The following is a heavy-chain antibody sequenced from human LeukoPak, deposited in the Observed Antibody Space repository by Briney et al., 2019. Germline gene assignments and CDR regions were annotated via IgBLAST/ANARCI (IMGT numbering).Heavy chain of an antibody. D-gene: IGHD3-22*01. CDR3: ARDYLRSGSFDY. CDR2: ISYDGSNK. V-gene: IGHV3-30*03. CDR1: GFTFSSYG. Sequence: PGGSLRLSCAASGFTFSSYGMHWVRQAPGKGLEWVAVISYDGSNKYYADSVKGRFTISRDNSKNTLYLQMNSLRAEDTAVYYRARDYLRSGSFDYWGQGTLVTVSS. J-gene: IGHJ4*02.